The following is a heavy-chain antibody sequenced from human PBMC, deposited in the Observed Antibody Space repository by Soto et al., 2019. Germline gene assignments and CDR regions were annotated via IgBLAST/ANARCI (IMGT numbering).Heavy chain of an antibody. CDR2: INPNSGGT. J-gene: IGHJ4*02. Sequence: GASVKVSCKASGYTFTGYYMHWVRQAPGQGLEWMGWINPNSGGTKYAPKFRGGVTMTRDTSITTAYMELSRLRSGDTAVYYCAREPATAKPEGVDFWGQGTLVTVSS. D-gene: IGHD1-1*01. CDR1: GYTFTGYY. V-gene: IGHV1-2*02. CDR3: AREPATAKPEGVDF.